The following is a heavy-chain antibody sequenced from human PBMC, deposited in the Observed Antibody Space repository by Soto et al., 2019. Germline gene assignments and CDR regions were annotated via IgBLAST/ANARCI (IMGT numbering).Heavy chain of an antibody. Sequence: ETLSLTCSVVGGSISRYYWRWIPQPPGKGLEWIGYIYYSGSNNYNPYLKSRVTISVDTSKNQFSLNLSSVTAADTAVSYCAREFSSTWYSYFDYWGQGALVTVSS. CDR1: GGSISRYY. CDR3: AREFSSTWYSYFDY. V-gene: IGHV4-59*01. CDR2: IYYSGSN. J-gene: IGHJ4*02. D-gene: IGHD6-13*01.